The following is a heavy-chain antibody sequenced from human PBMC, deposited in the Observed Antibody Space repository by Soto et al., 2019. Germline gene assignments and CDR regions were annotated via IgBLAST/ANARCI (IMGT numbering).Heavy chain of an antibody. CDR3: ATLPPRIEVTVLPIPT. D-gene: IGHD2-15*01. CDR2: IYHIGRT. J-gene: IGHJ5*02. CDR1: GGSMSNGYYY. Sequence: SETLSLTCTVSGGSMSNGYYYWSWVRQNPGNGLEWIGHIYHIGRTYYNPSLKSRVSILVDTSNNQFSLTLNSVTAADTAVYYCATLPPRIEVTVLPIPTWGQGTLVTVSS. V-gene: IGHV4-31*03.